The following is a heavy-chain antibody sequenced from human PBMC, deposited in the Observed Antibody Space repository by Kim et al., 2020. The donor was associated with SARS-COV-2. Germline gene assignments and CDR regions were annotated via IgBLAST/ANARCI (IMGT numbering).Heavy chain of an antibody. CDR1: GYTFTSYA. D-gene: IGHD3-10*01. V-gene: IGHV1-3*01. Sequence: ASVKVSCKASGYTFTSYAMHWVRQAPGQRLEWMGWINAGNGNTKYSQKFQGRVTITRDTSASTAYMELSSLRSEDTAVYYCARDPQPPMVRGVMDYWGQGTLVTVSS. J-gene: IGHJ4*02. CDR3: ARDPQPPMVRGVMDY. CDR2: INAGNGNT.